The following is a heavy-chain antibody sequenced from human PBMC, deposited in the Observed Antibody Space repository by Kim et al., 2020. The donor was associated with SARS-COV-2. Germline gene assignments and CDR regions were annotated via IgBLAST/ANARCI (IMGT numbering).Heavy chain of an antibody. J-gene: IGHJ2*01. CDR3: ANPPYGCPDRHWYFDL. Sequence: GGSLRLSCAASGFTFSSYGMHWVRQAPGKGLEWVAVISYDGSNKYYADSVKGRFTISRDNSKNTLYLQMNSLRAEDTAVYYCANPPYGCPDRHWYFDLWGRGTLVTVSS. V-gene: IGHV3-30*18. CDR2: ISYDGSNK. D-gene: IGHD3-16*01. CDR1: GFTFSSYG.